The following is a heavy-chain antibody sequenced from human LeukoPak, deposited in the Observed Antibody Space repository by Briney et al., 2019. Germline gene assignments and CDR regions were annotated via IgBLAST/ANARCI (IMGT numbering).Heavy chain of an antibody. CDR2: INPSAGGT. D-gene: IGHD1-1*01. CDR3: ARNVGSGVDY. V-gene: IGHV1-46*01. Sequence: ASVKVSCKASGYTFSDYYIHWVRQAPGQGLEWMGFINPSAGGTSYAQKFQGRVTMTRDTSTSAVYMELNSLRSEDTAMYYCARNVGSGVDYWGQGTLVTVSS. J-gene: IGHJ4*02. CDR1: GYTFSDYY.